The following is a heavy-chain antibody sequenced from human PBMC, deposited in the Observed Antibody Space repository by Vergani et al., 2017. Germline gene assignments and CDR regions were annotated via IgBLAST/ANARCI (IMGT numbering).Heavy chain of an antibody. D-gene: IGHD4-11*01. CDR1: GFTFSSYG. J-gene: IGHJ6*02. CDR3: AKDPSSPTVTSDYYYYYGMDV. V-gene: IGHV3-30*18. CDR2: ISYDGSNK. Sequence: QVQLVESGGGVVQPGRSLRLSCAASGFTFSSYGMHWVRQAPGKGLEWVAVISYDGSNKYYADSVKGRFTISRDNSKNTLYLQMNSLRAEDTAVHYCAKDPSSPTVTSDYYYYYGMDVWGQGTTVTVSS.